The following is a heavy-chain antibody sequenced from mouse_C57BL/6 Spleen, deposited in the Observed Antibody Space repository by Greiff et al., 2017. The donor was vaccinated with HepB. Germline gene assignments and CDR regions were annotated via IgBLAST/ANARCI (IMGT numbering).Heavy chain of an antibody. Sequence: EVKLQESGAELVRPGASVKLSCTASGFNIKDDYMHWVKQRPEQGLKWIGWIDPENGDTEYDSKFQGKATITADTSSNTAYLQLSSLTSEDTAVYDSTPFSSSLAVDYWGQGTTLTVSS. D-gene: IGHD6-1*01. CDR2: IDPENGDT. J-gene: IGHJ2*01. V-gene: IGHV14-4*01. CDR1: GFNIKDDY. CDR3: TPFSSSLAVDY.